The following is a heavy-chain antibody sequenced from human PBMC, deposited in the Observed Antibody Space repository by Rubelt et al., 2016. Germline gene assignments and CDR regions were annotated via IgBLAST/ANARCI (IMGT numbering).Heavy chain of an antibody. D-gene: IGHD6-19*01. CDR2: INKDGSQK. Sequence: EVQLVESGGALVQPGGSLRLSCAASEFTFSTYWMIWVRRAPGKGLEWVANINKDGSQKFYVDSVKGRFTISRDNTKNSLHLQMNSLRAEDTAVYYCAGGSGWLIDYWGQGTLVTVSS. J-gene: IGHJ4*02. CDR1: EFTFSTYW. CDR3: AGGSGWLIDY. V-gene: IGHV3-7*03.